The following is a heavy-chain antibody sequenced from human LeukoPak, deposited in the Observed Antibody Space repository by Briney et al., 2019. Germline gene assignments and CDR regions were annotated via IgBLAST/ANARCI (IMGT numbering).Heavy chain of an antibody. V-gene: IGHV4-59*08. CDR1: GGSLSGYY. Sequence: SETLSLTCTVSGGSLSGYYWSWIRQPPGKGLEWIGYMYNSGSTNYNPSLKSRVTISVDTSKNQFSLKLSSVTAADTAVYYCARHLSSDWGQGTLVTVSS. J-gene: IGHJ4*02. CDR3: ARHLSSD. CDR2: MYNSGST. D-gene: IGHD3-22*01.